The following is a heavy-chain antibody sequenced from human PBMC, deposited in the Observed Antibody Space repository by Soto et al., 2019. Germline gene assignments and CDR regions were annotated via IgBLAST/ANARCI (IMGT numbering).Heavy chain of an antibody. CDR2: IYYSGST. CDR1: GGSMSTSYY. D-gene: IGHD3-10*01. J-gene: IGHJ4*02. V-gene: IGHV4-39*01. Sequence: QLQLQESGPGLLKPSETLSLTCTVSGGSMSTSYYWGWIRQPPGKGLEWIGSIYYSGSTYYNPSLKSRVNISVDTSKNQFSLKLTSVTAADTSVYYCATLWFGEADYWGQGTLVTVSS. CDR3: ATLWFGEADY.